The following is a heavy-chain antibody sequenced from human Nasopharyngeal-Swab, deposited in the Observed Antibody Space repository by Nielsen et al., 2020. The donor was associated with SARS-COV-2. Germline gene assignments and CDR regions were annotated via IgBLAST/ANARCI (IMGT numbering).Heavy chain of an antibody. CDR2: ISSSSSYA. Sequence: GESLKISCAASGFTFSSYWMSWVRQAPGKGLEWVSYISSSSSYANYADSVKGRFTISRDNARNSLYLQMNSLRAEDTAVYYCARGPPQDRSGYYDNWFDPWGQGTLVTVSS. CDR1: GFTFSSYW. CDR3: ARGPPQDRSGYYDNWFDP. J-gene: IGHJ5*02. V-gene: IGHV3-21*05. D-gene: IGHD3-3*01.